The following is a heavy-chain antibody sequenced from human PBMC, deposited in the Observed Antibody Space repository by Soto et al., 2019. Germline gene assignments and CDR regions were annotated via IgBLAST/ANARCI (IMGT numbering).Heavy chain of an antibody. V-gene: IGHV4-34*01. J-gene: IGHJ6*02. CDR1: GGSFSGYY. Sequence: SETLSLTCAVYGGSFSGYYWSWIRQPPGKGLEWIGEINHSGSTNYNPSLKSRVTISVDTSKIQFSLKLSSVTAADTAVYYCASSRLLLWFGELRTRHREPYYYGMDVWGQGTTVTVSS. D-gene: IGHD3-10*01. CDR2: INHSGST. CDR3: ASSRLLLWFGELRTRHREPYYYGMDV.